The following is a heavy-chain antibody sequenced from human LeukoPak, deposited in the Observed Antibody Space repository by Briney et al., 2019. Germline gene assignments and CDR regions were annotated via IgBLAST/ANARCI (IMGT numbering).Heavy chain of an antibody. V-gene: IGHV3-23*01. CDR3: AKAYTYYYDSSGYYFDY. CDR1: GFTFSSYA. J-gene: IGHJ4*02. Sequence: GGSLRLSCAASGFTFSSYAMSWVRQAPGKGLEWVSAISGSGGSTYYADSVKGRFTISRDSSKNTLYLQMNSLRAEDTAVYYCAKAYTYYYDSSGYYFDYWGQGTLVTVSS. D-gene: IGHD3-22*01. CDR2: ISGSGGST.